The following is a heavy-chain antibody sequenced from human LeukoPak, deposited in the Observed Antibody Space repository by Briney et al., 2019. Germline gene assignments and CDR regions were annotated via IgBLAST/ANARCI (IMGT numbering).Heavy chain of an antibody. J-gene: IGHJ4*02. CDR3: ARGEYYYDSSGYYVLY. Sequence: ASVEVSCKASGYTFTSYGISWVRQAPGQGLEWMGWISAYNGNTNYAQKLQGRVTMTTDTSTSTAYMELRSLRSDDTAVYYCARGEYYYDSSGYYVLYWAQGTLVTVSS. D-gene: IGHD3-22*01. CDR1: GYTFTSYG. V-gene: IGHV1-18*01. CDR2: ISAYNGNT.